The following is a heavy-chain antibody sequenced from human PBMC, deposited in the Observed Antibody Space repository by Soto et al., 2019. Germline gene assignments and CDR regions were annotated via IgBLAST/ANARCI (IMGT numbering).Heavy chain of an antibody. CDR1: GYSFTSYW. J-gene: IGHJ6*02. CDR2: IYPGDSDT. CDR3: ARTYYDILTGYYDYYYYGMDV. V-gene: IGHV5-51*01. D-gene: IGHD3-9*01. Sequence: GESLKISCKGSGYSFTSYWIGWVRQMPGKGLEWMGIIYPGDSDTRYSPSFQGQVTISADKSISTAYLQWSSLKASDTAMYYCARTYYDILTGYYDYYYYGMDVWGQGTTVTVSS.